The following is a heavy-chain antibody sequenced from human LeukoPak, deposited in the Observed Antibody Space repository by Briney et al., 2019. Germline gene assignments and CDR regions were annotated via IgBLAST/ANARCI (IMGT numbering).Heavy chain of an antibody. J-gene: IGHJ4*02. Sequence: SETLSLTCTVSGGSVSSYYWSWIRQPPGKGLEWIGYIYYSGSTNYNPSLKSRVTISVDTSKNQFSLKLSSVTAADTAVYYCAREELGIYFDYWGQGTLVTVSS. D-gene: IGHD7-27*01. V-gene: IGHV4-59*02. CDR1: GGSVSSYY. CDR3: AREELGIYFDY. CDR2: IYYSGST.